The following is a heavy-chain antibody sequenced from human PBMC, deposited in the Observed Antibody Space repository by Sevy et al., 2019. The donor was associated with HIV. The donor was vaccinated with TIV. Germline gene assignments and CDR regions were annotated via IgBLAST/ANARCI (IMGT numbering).Heavy chain of an antibody. CDR1: RFKFDDYT. Sequence: GGSLRISCAASRFKFDDYTMHWVRQAPGKGLEWVSSINWNSAAIVYADSVRGRFTISRDNAKNSLYLQMNSLTTEDTALYYCTRMNGGFDYWGQGTQVTVSS. D-gene: IGHD1-1*01. J-gene: IGHJ4*02. CDR2: INWNSAAI. V-gene: IGHV3-9*01. CDR3: TRMNGGFDY.